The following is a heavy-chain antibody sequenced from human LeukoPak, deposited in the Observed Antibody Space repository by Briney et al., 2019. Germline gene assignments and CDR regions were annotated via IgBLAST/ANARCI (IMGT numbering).Heavy chain of an antibody. CDR1: GYTLTELS. CDR3: ATSYYYGSGSYSNWFDP. Sequence: ASVKVSCKVSGYTLTELSMHWVRQAPGKGLEWMGGFDPEDGETIYAQKFQGRVTMTEDTSTDTAYMELSSLRSEDTAVYYCATSYYYGSGSYSNWFDPWGQGTLVTVSS. V-gene: IGHV1-24*01. D-gene: IGHD3-10*01. CDR2: FDPEDGET. J-gene: IGHJ5*02.